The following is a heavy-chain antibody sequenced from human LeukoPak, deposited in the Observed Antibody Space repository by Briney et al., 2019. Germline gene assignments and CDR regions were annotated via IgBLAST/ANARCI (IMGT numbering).Heavy chain of an antibody. CDR1: GGSISSSSYY. Sequence: PSETLSLTCTVSGGSISSSSYYWGWIRQPPGKGLEWIGSIYYSGSTYYNPSLKSRVTISVDTSKNQFSLKLSSVTAADTAVYYCARDLYGDYFTHAFDIWGQGTMVTVSS. J-gene: IGHJ3*02. CDR2: IYYSGST. D-gene: IGHD4-17*01. CDR3: ARDLYGDYFTHAFDI. V-gene: IGHV4-39*07.